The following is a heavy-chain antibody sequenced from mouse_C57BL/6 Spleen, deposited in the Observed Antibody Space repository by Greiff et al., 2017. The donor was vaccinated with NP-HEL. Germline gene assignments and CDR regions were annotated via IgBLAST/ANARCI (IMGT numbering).Heavy chain of an antibody. J-gene: IGHJ2*01. CDR2: IYPGDGDT. CDR3: ARSNFYYFDY. Sequence: VQGVESGPELVKPGASVKISCKASGYAFSSSWMNWVKQRPGKGLEWIGRIYPGDGDTNYNGKFKGKATLTADKSSSTAYMQLSSLTSEDSAVYFCARSNFYYFDYWGQGTTLTVSS. V-gene: IGHV1-82*01. CDR1: GYAFSSSW.